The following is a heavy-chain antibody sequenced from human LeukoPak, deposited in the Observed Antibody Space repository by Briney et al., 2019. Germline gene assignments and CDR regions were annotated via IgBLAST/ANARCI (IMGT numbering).Heavy chain of an antibody. CDR2: IYTSGST. D-gene: IGHD2-2*01. CDR3: ARDCSSTSCTVYYFDY. CDR1: GGSISSYY. Sequence: SETLSLTCTVSGGSISSYYWSWIRQPAGKGLEWIGRIYTSGSTNYNPSLKSRVTISVDTSKNQFSLKLSSVTAADTAVYYCARDCSSTSCTVYYFDYWGQGTLVTVSS. J-gene: IGHJ4*02. V-gene: IGHV4-4*07.